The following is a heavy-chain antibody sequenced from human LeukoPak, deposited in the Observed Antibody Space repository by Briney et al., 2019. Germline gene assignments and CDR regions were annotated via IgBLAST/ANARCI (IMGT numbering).Heavy chain of an antibody. Sequence: PGGSLRLSCAASGFTFSTYFMHWVRQAPGKGLEWVAVIWYDGSNQNYADSVKGRFTIYRNNSQNPLYQQMNSLKAEDTAVYYCARDHGYSGYDYYFDYWGQGTLVTVSS. CDR2: IWYDGSNQ. J-gene: IGHJ4*02. V-gene: IGHV3-33*01. D-gene: IGHD5-12*01. CDR1: GFTFSTYF. CDR3: ARDHGYSGYDYYFDY.